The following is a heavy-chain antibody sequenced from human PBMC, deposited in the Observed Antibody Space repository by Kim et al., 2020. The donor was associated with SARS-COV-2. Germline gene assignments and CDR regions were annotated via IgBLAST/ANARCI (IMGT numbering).Heavy chain of an antibody. D-gene: IGHD3-10*01. CDR3: AKAPLRYYGSGSRFDY. J-gene: IGHJ4*02. Sequence: VKGRFTISRDNSKNTLYLQMNSLRAEDTAVYYCAKAPLRYYGSGSRFDYWGQGTLVTVSS. V-gene: IGHV3-23*01.